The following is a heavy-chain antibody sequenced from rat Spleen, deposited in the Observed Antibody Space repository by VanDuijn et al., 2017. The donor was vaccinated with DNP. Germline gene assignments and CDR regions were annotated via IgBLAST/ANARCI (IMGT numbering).Heavy chain of an antibody. CDR2: IRYDGGHT. CDR1: GFIFSDYY. V-gene: IGHV5-22*01. Sequence: EVQLVESGGGLVQPGRSLKVSCEASGFIFSDYYMAWVRQAPTKGLEWVAYIRYDGGHTSYGDSVRGRFTISRDNAKSTLYLQMNSLRSEDMATYYCVRPHDYAGSYPRYWGQGVMVTVSS. CDR3: VRPHDYAGSYPRY. D-gene: IGHD1-12*02. J-gene: IGHJ2*01.